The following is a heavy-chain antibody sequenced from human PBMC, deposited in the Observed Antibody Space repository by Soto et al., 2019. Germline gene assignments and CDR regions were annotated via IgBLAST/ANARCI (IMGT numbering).Heavy chain of an antibody. V-gene: IGHV1-69*06. CDR3: AGDLRNSVPIFGGGDRWSDP. CDR2: ITPIFGTA. J-gene: IGHJ5*02. D-gene: IGHD3-3*01. Sequence: QVHLVQSGAEVKKPGSSVKVSCKASGGTLRSYATSWVRQAPGQGLEWMGGITPIFGTANYAQKFQGRLTITADKSTNSAYMELSSLRPEDTAVYYCAGDLRNSVPIFGGGDRWSDPWGQGTLVTVSS. CDR1: GGTLRSYA.